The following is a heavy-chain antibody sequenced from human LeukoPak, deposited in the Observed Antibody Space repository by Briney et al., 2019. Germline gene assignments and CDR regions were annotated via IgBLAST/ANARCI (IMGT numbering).Heavy chain of an antibody. Sequence: GGSLRLSCVASGFSLGDHGMNWVRQAPGKGLEWVSYISDSGRTVYNADSVKGRFTISRDSAKNSLYLRMNSLRAEDTAVYYCVRDHSGWSLDPWGQGTLVTVSS. CDR3: VRDHSGWSLDP. D-gene: IGHD6-19*01. CDR2: ISDSGRTV. V-gene: IGHV3-48*03. CDR1: GFSLGDHG. J-gene: IGHJ5*02.